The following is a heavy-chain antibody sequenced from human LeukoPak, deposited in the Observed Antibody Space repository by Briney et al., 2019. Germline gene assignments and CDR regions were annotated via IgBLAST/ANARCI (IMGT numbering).Heavy chain of an antibody. CDR1: GFTFSSYS. J-gene: IGHJ3*02. V-gene: IGHV3-48*01. D-gene: IGHD3-10*01. Sequence: PGGSLRLSCAASGFTFSSYSMNWVRQAPGKGLEWVSYISSSSSTIYYADSVKGRFTISRDNAKNSLYLQMNSLRAEDTALYYCAREGDYYGSGSYGDAFDIWGQGTMVTVSS. CDR2: ISSSSSTI. CDR3: AREGDYYGSGSYGDAFDI.